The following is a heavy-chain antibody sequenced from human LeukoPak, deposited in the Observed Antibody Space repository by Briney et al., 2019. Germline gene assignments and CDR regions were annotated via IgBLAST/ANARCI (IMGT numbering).Heavy chain of an antibody. Sequence: GGSLRLSCAASGFTFSSYGMHWVRQAPGKGLEWVAVISYDGSNKYYADSVKGRFTISRDNSKNTLYLQMNSLRAEDTAVYYCAKEYNYYDYFDYWGQGTLVTVSS. V-gene: IGHV3-30*18. D-gene: IGHD3-16*01. CDR2: ISYDGSNK. J-gene: IGHJ4*02. CDR1: GFTFSSYG. CDR3: AKEYNYYDYFDY.